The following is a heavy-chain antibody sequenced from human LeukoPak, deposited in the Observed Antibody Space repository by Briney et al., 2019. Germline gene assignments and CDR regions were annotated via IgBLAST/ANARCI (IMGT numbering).Heavy chain of an antibody. V-gene: IGHV3-30*02. J-gene: IGHJ6*03. CDR2: IRHDGSKI. Sequence: GGSLRLSCEASGFTFSNYGMHWVRQAPGKGLEWAAFIRHDGSKIYYADSVKGRFTISRDSSKSTLYLQTNSLRAEDTAVYYCAKSVIPTAYHGTYYMDVWGKGTTVIVSS. CDR3: AKSVIPTAYHGTYYMDV. CDR1: GFTFSNYG. D-gene: IGHD2-2*01.